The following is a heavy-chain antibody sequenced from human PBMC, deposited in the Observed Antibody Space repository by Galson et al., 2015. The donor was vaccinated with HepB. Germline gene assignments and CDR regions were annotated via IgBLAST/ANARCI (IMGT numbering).Heavy chain of an antibody. D-gene: IGHD4-23*01. CDR1: TFIFSTYS. CDR3: DDLRGKDWKPLDY. V-gene: IGHV3-48*04. Sequence: SLRLSCAVSTFIFSTYSMNWVRQAPGKGLEWVSYISSSSTTIYYADSVKGRFTISRDNAKNSLYLQMNSLRAEDTVVYYCDDLRGKDWKPLDYWGQGTLVTVSS. CDR2: ISSSSTTI. J-gene: IGHJ4*02.